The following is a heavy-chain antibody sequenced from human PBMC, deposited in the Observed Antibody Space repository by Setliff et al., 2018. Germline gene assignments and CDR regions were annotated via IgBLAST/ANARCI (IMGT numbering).Heavy chain of an antibody. V-gene: IGHV4-34*01. CDR1: GGSFSGYY. CDR2: INHSGST. Sequence: SETLSLTCAVYGGSFSGYYWSWIRQPPGKGLEWIGEINHSGSTNYNPSLKSRVTISVDTSKNQFSLKLSSVTAADTAVYYCMGSYGGSSKDHYWGQGTPVTVSS. J-gene: IGHJ4*02. D-gene: IGHD5-18*01. CDR3: MGSYGGSSKDHY.